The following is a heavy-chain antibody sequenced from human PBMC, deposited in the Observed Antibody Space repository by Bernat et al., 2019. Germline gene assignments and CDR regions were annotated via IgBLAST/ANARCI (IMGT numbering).Heavy chain of an antibody. V-gene: IGHV1-69*06. CDR3: EGRGHVLRYSVDKLYYMDV. Sequence: QVQLVQSGAEVKKPGSSVKVSCKASGGTFSSYAISWVRQAPGQGLEWMGGIIPIFGTANYAQKFQGRDTITANKSTSTAYRELSSLRSEDTAVYYCEGRGHVLRYSVDKLYYMDVWGKGTTVTVSS. CDR2: IIPIFGTA. J-gene: IGHJ6*03. CDR1: GGTFSSYA. D-gene: IGHD3-9*01.